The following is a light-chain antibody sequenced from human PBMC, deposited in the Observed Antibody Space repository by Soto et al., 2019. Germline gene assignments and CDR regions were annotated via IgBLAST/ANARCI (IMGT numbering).Light chain of an antibody. V-gene: IGKV1-16*01. Sequence: DIQMTQSPSSLSASVGDRVAITCRASQGIASFLAWYQQKPGKAPKLMIYDASSLESGVPSRFSGSGSGTEFTLTISSLQPDDFATYYCQQYNTYRTFGQGTKVDIK. J-gene: IGKJ1*01. CDR2: DAS. CDR1: QGIASF. CDR3: QQYNTYRT.